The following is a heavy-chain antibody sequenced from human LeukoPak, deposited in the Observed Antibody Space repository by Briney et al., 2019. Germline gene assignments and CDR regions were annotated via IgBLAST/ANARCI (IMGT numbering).Heavy chain of an antibody. J-gene: IGHJ5*02. CDR2: IYHSGST. V-gene: IGHV4-38-2*01. CDR1: GFTFSSYE. Sequence: PGGSLRLSCAASGFTFSSYEMNWVRQAPGKGLEWIGSIYHSGSTYYNPSLKSRVTISVDTSKNQFSLKLSSVTAADTAVYYCARGLDTANWFDPWGQGTLVTVSS. D-gene: IGHD5-18*01. CDR3: ARGLDTANWFDP.